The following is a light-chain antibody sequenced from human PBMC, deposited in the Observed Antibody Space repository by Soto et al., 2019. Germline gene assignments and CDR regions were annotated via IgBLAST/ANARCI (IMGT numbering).Light chain of an antibody. CDR3: AAWDDSLNGLLV. CDR2: SNN. Sequence: QSVLTQPPSASGTPGQRVTISCSGSSSNIGSNIVNWYQQLPGTAPKLLIYSNNHRPSGVPDRFSGSKSGTSASLAISGFQSEDEADYYCAAWDDSLNGLLVFGGGTKLTVL. V-gene: IGLV1-44*01. CDR1: SSNIGSNI. J-gene: IGLJ2*01.